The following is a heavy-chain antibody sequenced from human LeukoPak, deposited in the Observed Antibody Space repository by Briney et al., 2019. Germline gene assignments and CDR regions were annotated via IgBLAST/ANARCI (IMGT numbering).Heavy chain of an antibody. CDR2: IYHSGTT. J-gene: IGHJ5*02. CDR1: GVAISRGGYA. V-gene: IGHV4-30-4*07. CDR3: VRGRYSSGWFKDKNWFDP. D-gene: IGHD6-19*01. Sequence: SETLSLTCAVSGVAISRGGYAWNWIRQPPGKGLEWIAYIYHSGTTYYNPSLKSRATISVDTSKNRFSLKLSSVTAADTAVYYCVRGRYSSGWFKDKNWFDPWGQGIPVTVSS.